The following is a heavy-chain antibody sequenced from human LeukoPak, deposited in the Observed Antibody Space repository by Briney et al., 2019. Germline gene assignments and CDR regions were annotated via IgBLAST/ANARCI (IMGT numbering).Heavy chain of an antibody. CDR2: ISSDSVYI. Sequence: GGSLRLSCATSGFTFSSHSMDWVRQAPGKGLEWVASISSDSVYIYYAESVKGRLTISKDNAKNSLHLQMNSLRAEDTAVYYCARPPYSSSWPFDYWGQGTLVTVSS. D-gene: IGHD6-13*01. V-gene: IGHV3-21*01. CDR1: GFTFSSHS. CDR3: ARPPYSSSWPFDY. J-gene: IGHJ4*02.